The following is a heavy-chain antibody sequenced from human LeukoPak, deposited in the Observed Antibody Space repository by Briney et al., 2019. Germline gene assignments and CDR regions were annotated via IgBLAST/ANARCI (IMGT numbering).Heavy chain of an antibody. J-gene: IGHJ4*02. Sequence: SQTLSLTCAISGDSVSSKSAAWNWIRQSPSRGLEWLGRTFYRSKWYNDYAVSVKSRITINPDTSKNQFSLQLNSVTPEDAAVYYCVRDIGTHIPFDCWGQGTLVTVSS. D-gene: IGHD2-2*02. V-gene: IGHV6-1*01. CDR2: TFYRSKWYN. CDR3: VRDIGTHIPFDC. CDR1: GDSVSSKSAA.